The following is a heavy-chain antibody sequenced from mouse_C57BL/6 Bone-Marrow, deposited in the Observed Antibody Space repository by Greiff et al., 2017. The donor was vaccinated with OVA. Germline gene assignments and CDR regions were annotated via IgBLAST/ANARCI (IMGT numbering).Heavy chain of an antibody. J-gene: IGHJ4*01. D-gene: IGHD3-2*02. CDR2: ISNGGGST. Sequence: EVQGVESGGGLVQPGGSLKLSCAASGFTFSDYYMYWVRQTPEKRLEWVAYISNGGGSTYYPDTVKGRFTISRDNAKNTLYLQMSRLKSEDTAMYYCARQQLRDGAMDYWGQGTSVTVSS. CDR3: ARQQLRDGAMDY. CDR1: GFTFSDYY. V-gene: IGHV5-12*01.